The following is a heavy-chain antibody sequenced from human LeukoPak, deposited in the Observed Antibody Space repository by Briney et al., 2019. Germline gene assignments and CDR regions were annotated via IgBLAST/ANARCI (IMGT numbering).Heavy chain of an antibody. J-gene: IGHJ5*02. D-gene: IGHD5-18*01. CDR2: ISYDGSNK. CDR3: ARPGYSYGGGFDP. Sequence: PGGSLRLSCAASGFTFSSYAMHWVRQAPGKGLEWVAVISYDGSNKYYADSVKGRFTISRDNSKNTLYLQINSLRAEDTAVYYCARPGYSYGGGFDPWGQGTLVTVSS. CDR1: GFTFSSYA. V-gene: IGHV3-30*04.